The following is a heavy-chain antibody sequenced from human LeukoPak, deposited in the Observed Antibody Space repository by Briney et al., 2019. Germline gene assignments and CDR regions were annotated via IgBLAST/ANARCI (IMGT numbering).Heavy chain of an antibody. D-gene: IGHD1-7*01. Sequence: SETLSLTCTVSGDSISRYYWSWIRQPPGKRLECIGYIYYSGSTNYNPSLKSRVTISVDTSKNQFSLKLTSVTAADTAVYHCGRYRSAGTEGIGIDYWGQGILVTVSS. CDR2: IYYSGST. J-gene: IGHJ4*02. CDR1: GDSISRYY. V-gene: IGHV4-59*01. CDR3: GRYRSAGTEGIGIDY.